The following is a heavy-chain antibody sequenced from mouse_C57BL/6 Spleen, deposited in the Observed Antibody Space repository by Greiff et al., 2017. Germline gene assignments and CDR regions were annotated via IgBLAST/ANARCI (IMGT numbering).Heavy chain of an antibody. CDR1: GFSLTSYG. V-gene: IGHV2-6*03. CDR2: IWSDGST. D-gene: IGHD2-4*01. Sequence: QVQLKESGPGLVAPSQSLSITCTVSGFSLTSYGVHWVRQPPGKGLEWLVVIWSDGSTTYNSALKSRLSISKDNSKSQVFLKMISLQTDDTAMYYCARLDYDDYAMDYWGQGTSVTVSS. J-gene: IGHJ4*01. CDR3: ARLDYDDYAMDY.